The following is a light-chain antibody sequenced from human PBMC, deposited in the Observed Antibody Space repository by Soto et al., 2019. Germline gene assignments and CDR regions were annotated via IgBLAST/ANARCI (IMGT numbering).Light chain of an antibody. CDR1: QSFTSGH. J-gene: IGKJ2*01. CDR2: DTS. Sequence: EIVLTQPPGTLSLSPGERVTLSCRASQSFTSGHLAWYQQKPGQAPRLLIYDTSKRATGIPDRFSGSVSGTDFTLTVSRLEPEDFAVYFCQDYGGSPLYTYXQGTKADIK. CDR3: QDYGGSPLYT. V-gene: IGKV3-20*01.